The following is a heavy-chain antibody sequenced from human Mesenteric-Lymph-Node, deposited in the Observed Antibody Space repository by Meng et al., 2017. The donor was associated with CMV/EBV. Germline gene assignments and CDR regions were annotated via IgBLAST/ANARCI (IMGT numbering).Heavy chain of an antibody. J-gene: IGHJ4*02. CDR2: ISYDGSNK. CDR1: GFTFSYYA. D-gene: IGHD3-16*01. Sequence: GGSLRLSCAASGFTFSYYAVHWVRQAPGKGLEWAAVISYDGSNKYYADSVKGRFTISRDNSKNTLYLQMNSLRGEDTAVYYCARPPGSSELGGVDYWGQGTLVTVSS. CDR3: ARPPGSSELGGVDY. V-gene: IGHV3-30-3*01.